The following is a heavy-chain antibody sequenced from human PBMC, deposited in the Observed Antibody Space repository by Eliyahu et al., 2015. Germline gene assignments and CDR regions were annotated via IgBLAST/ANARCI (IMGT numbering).Heavy chain of an antibody. V-gene: IGHV3-15*01. Sequence: EVQLVNSGGGLVKPGGSLRLXCAASGFIFSKGWMXWVRQAPGKGPEWVGRIKSKTDGGTADYAALVQGRFTISRDDSKNTLYLQMDSLRTEDTAMYYCATIAVRHQGGFDYWGQGALVTVSP. CDR1: GFIFSKGW. CDR2: IKSKTDGGTA. CDR3: ATIAVRHQGGFDY. D-gene: IGHD6-6*01. J-gene: IGHJ4*02.